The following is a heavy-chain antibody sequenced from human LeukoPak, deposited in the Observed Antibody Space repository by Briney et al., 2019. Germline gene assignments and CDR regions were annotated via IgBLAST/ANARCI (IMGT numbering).Heavy chain of an antibody. D-gene: IGHD2/OR15-2a*01. J-gene: IGHJ4*02. CDR1: GFTFSSYG. V-gene: IGHV3-15*01. CDR2: IKSKTDGGAT. CDR3: TADPPSNN. Sequence: PGGSLRLSCAASGFTFSSYGMSWVRQAPGKGLEWIGRIKSKTDGGATDYAAPVKGRFTISRDDSENTLYLQMNSLKTEDTAVYYCTADPPSNNWGQGTLVTVSS.